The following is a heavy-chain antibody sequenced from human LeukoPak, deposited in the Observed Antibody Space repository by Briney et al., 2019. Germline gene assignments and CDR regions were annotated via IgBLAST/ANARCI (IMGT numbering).Heavy chain of an antibody. V-gene: IGHV3-7*01. D-gene: IGHD6-13*01. CDR3: AREESFSSSSSGSWFDP. Sequence: PGGSLRLSCAASGFTFSSYWMSWVRQAPGKGLEWVANIKQDGSEKYYVDSVKGRFTISRDNAKNSLYLQMNSLRAEDTAVYYCAREESFSSSSSGSWFDPWGQGTLVTVSS. CDR1: GFTFSSYW. CDR2: IKQDGSEK. J-gene: IGHJ5*02.